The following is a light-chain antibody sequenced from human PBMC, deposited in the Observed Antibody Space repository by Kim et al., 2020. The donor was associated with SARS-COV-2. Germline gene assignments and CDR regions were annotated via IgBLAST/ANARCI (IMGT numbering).Light chain of an antibody. CDR3: QQYGSSPST. J-gene: IGKJ2*02. V-gene: IGKV3-20*01. CDR2: GAS. CDR1: QSVSSSF. Sequence: EIVLTQSPGTLSLSPGERATLSCRASQSVSSSFLAWYQQKPGQAPRLLIYGASSRATGIPDRFSGSGSGADCTLTISRLEPEDFAVYYCQQYGSSPSTFGQGTKLEI.